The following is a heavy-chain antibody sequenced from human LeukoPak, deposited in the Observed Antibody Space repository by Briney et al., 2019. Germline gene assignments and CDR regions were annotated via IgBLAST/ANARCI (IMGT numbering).Heavy chain of an antibody. V-gene: IGHV3-7*01. Sequence: PGGSLRLSCAASGFTFSDYWMSWVRQSPGKGLEWVANIKQDGSDKYYVDSVKGRFTISRDNAKNSLYLQMNSLRVEDTAVYYCARDLDTWGQGTRVTVSS. CDR3: ARDLDT. J-gene: IGHJ3*02. CDR1: GFTFSDYW. CDR2: IKQDGSDK.